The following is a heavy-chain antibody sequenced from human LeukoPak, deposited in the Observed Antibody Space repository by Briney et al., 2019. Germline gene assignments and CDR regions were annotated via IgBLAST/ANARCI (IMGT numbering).Heavy chain of an antibody. CDR1: GYNLPKYW. Sequence: GESLKISCKASGYNLPKYWIGWVRQMPGKGLEWMGIIYPGTSDTKYSPSFQGQVTVSADKSISTAYLQWSSLKASDTAMYYCARRGYDSRGYHFYFDYWGQGTLITVSS. CDR3: ARRGYDSRGYHFYFDY. D-gene: IGHD3-22*01. V-gene: IGHV5-51*01. J-gene: IGHJ4*02. CDR2: IYPGTSDT.